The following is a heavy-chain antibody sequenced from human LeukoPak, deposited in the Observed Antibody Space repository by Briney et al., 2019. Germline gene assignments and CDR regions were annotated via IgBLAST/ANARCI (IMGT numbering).Heavy chain of an antibody. Sequence: GGSLRLSCAASGFTFSTYTMNWVRQAPGKGLEWVSDISSSGSTIYFADSVKGRFTISRDNAKNSLYLQMNSLRDEDTAVYYCARLEYYYVSGNYYKLFDYWGQGTLVTVCS. D-gene: IGHD3-10*01. CDR2: ISSSGSTI. V-gene: IGHV3-48*02. J-gene: IGHJ4*02. CDR1: GFTFSTYT. CDR3: ARLEYYYVSGNYYKLFDY.